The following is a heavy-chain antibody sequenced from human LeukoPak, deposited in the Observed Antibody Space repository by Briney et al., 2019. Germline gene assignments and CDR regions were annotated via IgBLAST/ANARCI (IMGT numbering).Heavy chain of an antibody. CDR1: GYTFTNYD. D-gene: IGHD2-15*01. CDR3: ARVSLGYCSGGTCYFQDH. J-gene: IGHJ4*02. CDR2: MNPNSGNT. Sequence: GASVKVSCKASGYTFTNYDINWVRRATGRGLEWMGWMNPNSGNTGYAQKFQGRVTMTRSTSISTAYMELSSLTSEDTAVYYCARVSLGYCSGGTCYFQDHWGQGTLVTVSS. V-gene: IGHV1-8*01.